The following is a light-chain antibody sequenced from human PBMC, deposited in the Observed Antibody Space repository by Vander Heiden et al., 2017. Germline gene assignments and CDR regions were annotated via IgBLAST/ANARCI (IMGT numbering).Light chain of an antibody. CDR2: SNN. V-gene: IGLV1-44*01. Sequence: QSVLTQPPSPSATPGQRVTIPCSGSSSNIGSTTVNWYQQLPGTAPKLLIYSNNQRPSGVPDRFSGSKSGTSASLAISGLQSEDEADYYCAAWDDSLNVVAFGGGTKLTVL. CDR1: SSNIGSTT. J-gene: IGLJ2*01. CDR3: AAWDDSLNVVA.